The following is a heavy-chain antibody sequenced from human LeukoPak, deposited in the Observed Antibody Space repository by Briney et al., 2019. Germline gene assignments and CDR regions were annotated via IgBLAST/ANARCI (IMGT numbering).Heavy chain of an antibody. D-gene: IGHD1-7*01. J-gene: IGHJ4*02. V-gene: IGHV1-2*06. CDR3: ARGDNWNYVDDY. CDR1: GYTFTGYY. CDR2: FDPNNGGT. Sequence: GASVKVSCKASGYTFTGYYMHWVRQAPGQGLEWMGRFDPNNGGTSYAQKFQGRVTITRDTSISTDYMELSRLRSDDTAVYYCARGDNWNYVDDYWGQGTLVTVSS.